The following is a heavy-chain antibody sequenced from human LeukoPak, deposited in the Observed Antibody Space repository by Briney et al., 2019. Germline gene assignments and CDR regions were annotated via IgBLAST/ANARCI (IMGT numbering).Heavy chain of an antibody. V-gene: IGHV4-34*01. CDR1: IDSFSNYH. D-gene: IGHD3-3*01. J-gene: IGHJ4*02. CDR3: ARVNRGVGVFPQY. CDR2: VNEVGGT. Sequence: SETLSLTCAVYIDSFSNYHWNWIRQTPSKGLEWIGEVNEVGGTNISPSLRNRVILSVDTSKNQFFLKLISVTVADTAVYYCARVNRGVGVFPQYWGQGTLVTVSS.